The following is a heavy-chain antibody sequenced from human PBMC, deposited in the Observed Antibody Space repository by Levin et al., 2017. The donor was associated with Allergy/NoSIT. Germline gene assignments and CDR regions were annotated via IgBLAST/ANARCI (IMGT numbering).Heavy chain of an antibody. CDR1: GFTFSDYY. Sequence: GESLKISCAASGFTFSDYYMSWIRQAPGKGLEWVSYISSSSKYTNYADSVKGRSTISRDNAKNSLYLQMNSLRAEDTAVYYCARAYYYDRSGYYYEWGAFGIWGQGTMVTVSS. CDR2: ISSSSKYT. CDR3: ARAYYYDRSGYYYEWGAFGI. D-gene: IGHD3-22*01. J-gene: IGHJ3*02. V-gene: IGHV3-11*03.